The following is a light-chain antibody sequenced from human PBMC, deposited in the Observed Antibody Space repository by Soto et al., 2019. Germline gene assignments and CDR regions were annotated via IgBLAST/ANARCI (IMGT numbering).Light chain of an antibody. CDR2: GAS. J-gene: IGKJ5*01. Sequence: VLTQSPGTLSLSPGERATLSCRASQSVSSNLAWYQQKPRQAPRLLIYGASTRATGIPAKFSGSGSGTQFTLTVSSLQSEDFAVYYCQQYKNWPAITFGQGTRLEIK. CDR1: QSVSSN. CDR3: QQYKNWPAIT. V-gene: IGKV3D-15*01.